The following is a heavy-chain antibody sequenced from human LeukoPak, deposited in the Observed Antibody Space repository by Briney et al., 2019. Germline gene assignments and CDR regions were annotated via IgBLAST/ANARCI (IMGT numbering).Heavy chain of an antibody. CDR2: ISSSSSYI. D-gene: IGHD6-13*01. J-gene: IGHJ4*02. Sequence: GGSLRLSCAASGFTFSSYSMNWVRQAPGKGLEWVSSISSSSSYIYYADSVKGRFTISRDNAKNSLYLQMNSLRAEDTAVYYCAIVGSQYSSSWYVDYWGQGTLVTVSS. V-gene: IGHV3-21*01. CDR1: GFTFSSYS. CDR3: AIVGSQYSSSWYVDY.